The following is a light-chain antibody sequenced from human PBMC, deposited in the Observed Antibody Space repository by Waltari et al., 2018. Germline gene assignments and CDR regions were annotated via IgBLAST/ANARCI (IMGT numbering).Light chain of an antibody. J-gene: IGKJ2*01. CDR3: QQYYSAPYT. Sequence: DIVMTQSPDSLAVSLGERATIHCTSSQSVVYSSNNKNYLPWYQHKPGQPPKLLIYWASTQESGVPDRFSGSASGTDFTLTISSLQAEDVAVYYCQQYYSAPYTFGQGTKLEIK. CDR1: QSVVYSSNNKNY. CDR2: WAS. V-gene: IGKV4-1*01.